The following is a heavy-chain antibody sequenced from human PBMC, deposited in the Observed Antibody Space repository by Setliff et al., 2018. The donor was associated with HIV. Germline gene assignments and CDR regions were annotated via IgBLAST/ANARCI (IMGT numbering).Heavy chain of an antibody. D-gene: IGHD1-26*01. J-gene: IGHJ4*02. Sequence: GASVKVSCKASGYTFSSDEIGWVRHVTGQGFEWMGWMHPGSGNTGFAAKFQGRVTMTRDTSTSTVYMELSSLRSEDTAVYYCARGERSGSYPYFDYWGQGTLVTV. CDR1: GYTFSSDE. CDR2: MHPGSGNT. CDR3: ARGERSGSYPYFDY. V-gene: IGHV1-8*01.